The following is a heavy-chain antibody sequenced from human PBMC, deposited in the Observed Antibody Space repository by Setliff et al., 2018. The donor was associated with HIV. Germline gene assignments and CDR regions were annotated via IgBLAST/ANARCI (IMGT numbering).Heavy chain of an antibody. V-gene: IGHV4-31*03. CDR3: ARVSQDLLGAFDI. D-gene: IGHD7-27*01. J-gene: IGHJ3*02. CDR1: GDSINSGDYY. CDR2: IYYSGST. Sequence: SETLSPTCTVSGDSINSGDYYWTWIRHHPGKGLEWIGYIYYSGSTNYNPSLKSRVIISVDSSKNQFFLKLTSVTAADTAMYYCARVSQDLLGAFDIWGQGTMVTVSS.